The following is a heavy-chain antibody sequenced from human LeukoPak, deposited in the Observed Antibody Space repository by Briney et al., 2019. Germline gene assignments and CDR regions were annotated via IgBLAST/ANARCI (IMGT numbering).Heavy chain of an antibody. V-gene: IGHV3-15*01. CDR3: STVYEGTLDAFDI. Sequence: SGGSLRLSCAASGFYLLNAWMSWVRQAPGKGLEWVGRIKSRADGETTDYTTSVKGRFTISRDDSKNTLYLQMNSLKTEDTAVYYCSTVYEGTLDAFDIWGQGTTVTVS. CDR1: GFYLLNAW. D-gene: IGHD2/OR15-2a*01. J-gene: IGHJ3*02. CDR2: IKSRADGETT.